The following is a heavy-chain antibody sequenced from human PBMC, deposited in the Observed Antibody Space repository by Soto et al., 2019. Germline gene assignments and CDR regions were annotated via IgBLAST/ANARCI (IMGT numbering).Heavy chain of an antibody. J-gene: IGHJ6*02. CDR1: GFTFSSYG. CDR2: ISYDGSNK. CDR3: ASPMGYCSGGSCYEDYYYYGMDV. Sequence: GGSLRLSCAASGFTFSSYGMHWVRQAPGKGLEWVAVISYDGSNKYYADSVKGRFTISRDNSKNTLYLQMNSLRAEDTAVYYCASPMGYCSGGSCYEDYYYYGMDVWGQGTTVTVSS. V-gene: IGHV3-30*03. D-gene: IGHD2-15*01.